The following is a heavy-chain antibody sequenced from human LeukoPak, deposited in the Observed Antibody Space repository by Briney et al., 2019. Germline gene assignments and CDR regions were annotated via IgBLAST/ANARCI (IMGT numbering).Heavy chain of an antibody. D-gene: IGHD5-18*01. CDR2: INHSGST. J-gene: IGHJ4*02. Sequence: SETLSLTCAVYGGSFSGYYWSWIRQPPGKGLEWIGEINHSGSTNYNPSLKSRVTISVDTSKNQFSLKLSSVTAADTAVYYCARGYLDTAMVRYWGQGTLVTVSS. CDR3: ARGYLDTAMVRY. CDR1: GGSFSGYY. V-gene: IGHV4-34*01.